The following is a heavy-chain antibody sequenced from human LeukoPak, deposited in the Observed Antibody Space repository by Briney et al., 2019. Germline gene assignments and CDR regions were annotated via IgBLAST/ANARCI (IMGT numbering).Heavy chain of an antibody. D-gene: IGHD3-22*01. CDR1: GFTFSSHA. Sequence: GGSLRLSCAASGFTFSSHAMHWVRQAPGKGLEWVTVISNDGSNKYYADSVKGRFTISTDNSKNTLYLQMNSLRAEDTAVYYCASDYYDSSGYEYWGQGTLVTVSS. V-gene: IGHV3-30-3*01. J-gene: IGHJ4*02. CDR3: ASDYYDSSGYEY. CDR2: ISNDGSNK.